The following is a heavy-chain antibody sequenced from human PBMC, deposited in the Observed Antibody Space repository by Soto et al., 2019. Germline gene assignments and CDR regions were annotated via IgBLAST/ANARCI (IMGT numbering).Heavy chain of an antibody. D-gene: IGHD3-16*01. Sequence: QEHLVESGGGVVQPGRSLRLSCAASGFTFSSFAMHWVRQAPGKGLEWVSVISFNGLSQFYPDSIRGRFTISRDNSKNTLYLQLDSLRPDDTAVYYCARGGRGLRGAFDVWGQGTEVSVS. CDR2: ISFNGLSQ. CDR1: GFTFSSFA. V-gene: IGHV3-30*03. CDR3: ARGGRGLRGAFDV. J-gene: IGHJ3*01.